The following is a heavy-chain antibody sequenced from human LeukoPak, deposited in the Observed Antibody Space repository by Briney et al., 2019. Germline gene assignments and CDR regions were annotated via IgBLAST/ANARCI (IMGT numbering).Heavy chain of an antibody. CDR2: IYHSGST. V-gene: IGHV4-30-2*01. CDR3: ARDSSGYYSHAFDI. D-gene: IGHD3-22*01. J-gene: IGHJ3*02. CDR1: GGSISSGGYS. Sequence: SQTLSLTCAVSGGSISSGGYSWSWIRQPPGKGLEWIGYIYHSGSTYYNPSLKSRVTISVDRSKNQFSLKLSSVTAADTAVYYCARDSSGYYSHAFDIWDQGTMVTVSS.